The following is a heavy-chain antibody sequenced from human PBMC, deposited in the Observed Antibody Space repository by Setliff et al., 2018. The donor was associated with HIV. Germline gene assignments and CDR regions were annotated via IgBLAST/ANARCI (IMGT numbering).Heavy chain of an antibody. CDR3: AKDLTGGYDAFDI. Sequence: GGSLRLSCAASGFTFSVYYMTWIRQAPGKGLEWISYISGSGSTIYYADSVKGRFTISRDNAKNSLYLQMNSLRAEDTALYYCAKDLTGGYDAFDIWGQGTMVTVSS. J-gene: IGHJ3*02. CDR2: ISGSGSTI. V-gene: IGHV3-11*01. D-gene: IGHD7-27*01. CDR1: GFTFSVYY.